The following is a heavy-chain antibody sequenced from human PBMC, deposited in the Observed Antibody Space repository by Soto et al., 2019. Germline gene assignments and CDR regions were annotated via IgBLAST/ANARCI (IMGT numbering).Heavy chain of an antibody. V-gene: IGHV4-39*07. CDR3: AMFPVDKYMISCFAP. CDR1: GVSISSLSYY. D-gene: IGHD3-16*01. J-gene: IGHJ5*01. Sequence: SETLCLTCSVSGVSISSLSYYWSWIRQPPGRGLEWIGSKNFGGATHYNPSLKSRVTISVDTSTNQFSLVLTSVTAANTAVYYCAMFPVDKYMISCFAPWGQETRVTVSS. CDR2: KNFGGAT.